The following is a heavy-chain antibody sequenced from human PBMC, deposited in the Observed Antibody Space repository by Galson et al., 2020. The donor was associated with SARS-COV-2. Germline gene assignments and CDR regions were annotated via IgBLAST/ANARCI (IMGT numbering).Heavy chain of an antibody. CDR1: GGSISTDSYY. J-gene: IGHJ3*02. V-gene: IGHV4-39*01. D-gene: IGHD1-1*01. CDR2: IFYSGTT. Sequence: SETLSLTCTVSGGSISTDSYYWGWIRQPPGKGLEWIGSIFYSGTTYYNPSLESRVTISVDTSRHQFSLNLSSVSAADAAVYYCARPHHRLINGWNALDFHACYIWGPGTMVTVSS. CDR3: ARPHHRLINGWNALDFHACYI.